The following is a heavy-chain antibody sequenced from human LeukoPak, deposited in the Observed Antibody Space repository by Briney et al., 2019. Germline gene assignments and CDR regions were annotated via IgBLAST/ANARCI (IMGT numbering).Heavy chain of an antibody. V-gene: IGHV3-7*01. Sequence: PGGSLTLACAASGFSVNSFWIGWDSQAEGKGREWVGNIKDFGCEKSYVDSGKGPFTISRYNAKTSVYLQMKSLRAKDTAVYYCARRKTGHSVFEYRGQGTLVIVSS. CDR1: GFSVNSFW. CDR2: IKDFGCEK. J-gene: IGHJ4*02. CDR3: ARRKTGHSVFEY. D-gene: IGHD7-27*01.